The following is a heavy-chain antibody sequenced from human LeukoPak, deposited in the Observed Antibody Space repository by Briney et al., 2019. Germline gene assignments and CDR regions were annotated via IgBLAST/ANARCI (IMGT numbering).Heavy chain of an antibody. CDR1: GFVFSDYA. CDR3: SREVVVMTAGGPLWKRGHLY. D-gene: IGHD3-16*02. J-gene: IGHJ4*02. Sequence: QPGRSLRLSCTGSGFVFSDYAITWLRQAPDKGLEWVGFIRRKDYGGTIEYAPSVRGRFTISRDDSNSIAYLQMNSLRTEDIGVYYCSREVVVMTAGGPLWKRGHLYWGQGTLVTVSS. V-gene: IGHV3-49*03. CDR2: IRRKDYGGTI.